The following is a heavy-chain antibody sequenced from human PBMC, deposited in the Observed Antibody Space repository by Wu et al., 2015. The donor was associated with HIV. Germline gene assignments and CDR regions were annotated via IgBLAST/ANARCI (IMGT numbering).Heavy chain of an antibody. Sequence: QVQLVQSGAEVKKPGSSVKVSCKASGGTFNSYALNWVRQAPGQGLEWMGRIIPMFDLTFYAPKFRGRVTITADESTGTAYMEVNSLRSEDTAIYYCATVYDTRGSSPGEWYLDLWGRGTLVTVSS. CDR3: ATVYDTRGSSPGEWYLDL. V-gene: IGHV1-69*13. J-gene: IGHJ2*01. CDR2: IIPMFDLT. D-gene: IGHD3-22*01. CDR1: GGTFNSYA.